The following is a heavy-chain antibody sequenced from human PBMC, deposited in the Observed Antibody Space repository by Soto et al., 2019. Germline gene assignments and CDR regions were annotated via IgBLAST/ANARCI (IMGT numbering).Heavy chain of an antibody. CDR2: IYYSGST. CDR3: ARDSAYCSSTSCYPGPIDY. CDR1: GGSISSGGYY. Sequence: QVQLQESGPGLVKPSQTLSLTCTVSGGSISSGGYYWSWIRQHPGNGLEWIGYIYYSGSTYYNPSLKSRVNILVDTSTNQLSLKLRSVTAADTAVYYCARDSAYCSSTSCYPGPIDYWGQGTLVTVSS. J-gene: IGHJ4*02. D-gene: IGHD2-2*01. V-gene: IGHV4-31*03.